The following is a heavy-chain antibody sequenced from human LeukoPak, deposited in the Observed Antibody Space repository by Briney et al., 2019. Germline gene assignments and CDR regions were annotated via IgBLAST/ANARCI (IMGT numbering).Heavy chain of an antibody. V-gene: IGHV1-46*01. CDR1: GYTFTSYA. D-gene: IGHD3-22*01. CDR3: AREGAHYYDSSGYRPPDAFDI. J-gene: IGHJ3*02. CDR2: INPSGGST. Sequence: ASVKVSCKASGYTFTSYAMNWVRQAPGQGLEWMGIINPSGGSTSYAQKFQGRVTMTRDMSTSTVYMELSSLRSEDTAVYYCAREGAHYYDSSGYRPPDAFDIWGQGTMVTVSS.